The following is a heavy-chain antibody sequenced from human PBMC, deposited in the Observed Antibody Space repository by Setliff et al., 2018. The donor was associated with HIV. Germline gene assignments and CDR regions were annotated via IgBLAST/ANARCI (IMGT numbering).Heavy chain of an antibody. V-gene: IGHV1-8*02. CDR2: INPNSGDT. Sequence: ASVKVSCKTSGYTFVSSHINWARQATGQGLERMGWINPNSGDTGLAPKFQGRVNLTSNTSISTAYMQLSSLTSEDTDVYYCARATPSIVAAGDYYHFYMDVWGKGSTGTVSS. J-gene: IGHJ6*03. CDR1: GYTFVSSH. CDR3: ARATPSIVAAGDYYHFYMDV. D-gene: IGHD6-13*01.